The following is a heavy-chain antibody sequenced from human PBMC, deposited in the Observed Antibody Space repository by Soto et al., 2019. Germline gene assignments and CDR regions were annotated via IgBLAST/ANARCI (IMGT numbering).Heavy chain of an antibody. D-gene: IGHD2-2*01. J-gene: IGHJ4*02. CDR3: VRASMPRAHFDS. CDR1: GGSIRGYY. CDR2: MHTSGST. V-gene: IGHV4-4*07. Sequence: SETLSLTCTVSGGSIRGYYWSWIRQSAGMGLEWIGRMHTSGSTNYNPSLKSRVTFSVDMSKNQISLKLTSVTAADTALYYCVRASMPRAHFDSWGQGTLVT.